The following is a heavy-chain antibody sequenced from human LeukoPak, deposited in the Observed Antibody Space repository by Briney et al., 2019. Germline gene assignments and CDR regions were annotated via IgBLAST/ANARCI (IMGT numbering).Heavy chain of an antibody. CDR2: ISSSGSTI. Sequence: GGSLRLSCAASGFTFSDYYMSWIRQAPGKGLEWVSYISSSGSTIYCADSVKGRFTISRDNAKNSLYLQMNSLRAEDTAVYYCARATQWGDYYDSSGYYDYWGQGTLVTVSS. V-gene: IGHV3-11*01. J-gene: IGHJ4*02. CDR3: ARATQWGDYYDSSGYYDY. D-gene: IGHD3-22*01. CDR1: GFTFSDYY.